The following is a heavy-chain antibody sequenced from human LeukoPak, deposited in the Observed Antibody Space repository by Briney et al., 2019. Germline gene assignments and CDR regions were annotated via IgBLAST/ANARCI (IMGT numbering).Heavy chain of an antibody. CDR1: GFTFSSYA. Sequence: PGRSLRLSCAASGFTFSSYAMHWVRQAPGKGLEWVAVISYDGSNKYYADSVKGRFTISRDNSKNTLYLQMNSLRAEDTAVYYCARLVGATEDYWGQGTLVTVSP. CDR3: ARLVGATEDY. CDR2: ISYDGSNK. V-gene: IGHV3-30*04. J-gene: IGHJ4*02. D-gene: IGHD1-26*01.